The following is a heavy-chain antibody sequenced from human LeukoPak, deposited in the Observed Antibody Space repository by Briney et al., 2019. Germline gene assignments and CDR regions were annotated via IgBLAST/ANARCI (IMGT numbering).Heavy chain of an antibody. J-gene: IGHJ3*02. CDR3: ARYQLGYDAFDI. Sequence: TSSETLSLTCTVSGGSISSYYWSWIRQPPGKGLEWIGYMYYSGSTNYNPSLKSRVTISVDTSKNQFSLKLSSVTAADTAVYYCARYQLGYDAFDIWGQGTMVTVSS. V-gene: IGHV4-59*01. CDR1: GGSISSYY. CDR2: MYYSGST. D-gene: IGHD1-1*01.